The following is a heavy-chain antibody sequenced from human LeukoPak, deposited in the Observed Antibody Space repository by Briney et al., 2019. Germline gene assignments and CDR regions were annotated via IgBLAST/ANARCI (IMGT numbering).Heavy chain of an antibody. CDR2: ISWNSGSI. Sequence: PGGSLRLSCAASGFTFDDYAMHWVRQAPGKGLEWVSGISWNSGSIGYADSVKGRFTISRDNAKNSLYLQMNSLRAEDTALYYCAKDIASVGIAEAVFDYWGQGTLVTVSS. D-gene: IGHD6-19*01. CDR1: GFTFDDYA. V-gene: IGHV3-9*01. J-gene: IGHJ4*02. CDR3: AKDIASVGIAEAVFDY.